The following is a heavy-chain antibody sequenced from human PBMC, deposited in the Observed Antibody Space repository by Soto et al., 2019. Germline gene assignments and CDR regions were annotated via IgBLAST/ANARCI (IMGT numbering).Heavy chain of an antibody. CDR1: GASINFYY. D-gene: IGHD5-12*01. V-gene: IGHV4-59*01. CDR3: ARGGRGYDHSWYYYGMDV. Sequence: QVQLQESGPGLVKPSETLSLTCAISGASINFYYWNWIRESPGKGLEWIGYIYYSGTAQTTRYNPSLKSRVSLSFDTSKKQLSLRLRSVTTADTGVFYCARGGRGYDHSWYYYGMDVWGQGTTVTVSS. J-gene: IGHJ6*02. CDR2: IYYSGTAQTT.